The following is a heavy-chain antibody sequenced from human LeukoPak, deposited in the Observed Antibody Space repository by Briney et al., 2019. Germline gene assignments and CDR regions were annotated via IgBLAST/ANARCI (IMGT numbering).Heavy chain of an antibody. D-gene: IGHD3-10*01. J-gene: IGHJ4*02. CDR2: IYSGGST. V-gene: IGHV3-53*01. CDR3: ARDLSGGSDY. CDR1: GGSSSGYY. Sequence: ETLSLTCVLYGGSSSGYYWSWIRQPPGKGLEWVSVIYSGGSTYYADSVKGRFTISRDNSKNTLYLQTNSLRAEDTAVYYCARDLSGGSDYWGQGTLVTVSS.